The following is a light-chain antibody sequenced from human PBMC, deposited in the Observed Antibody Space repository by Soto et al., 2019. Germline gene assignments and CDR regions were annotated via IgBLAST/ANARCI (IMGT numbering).Light chain of an antibody. CDR1: QSVSGN. CDR3: QQYNNWPPT. V-gene: IGKV3D-15*01. CDR2: GAS. Sequence: EIVMTQSPATLSVSPGKRATLSCRASQSVSGNLAWYQQKPGQAPRLLIDGASTRATGIPARFSGSGSGTEFTLTISSLQSEDFAVYFCQQYNNWPPTFGQGTKVEIK. J-gene: IGKJ1*01.